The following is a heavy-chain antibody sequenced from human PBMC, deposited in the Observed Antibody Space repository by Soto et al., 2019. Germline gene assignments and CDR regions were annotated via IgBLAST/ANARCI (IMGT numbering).Heavy chain of an antibody. Sequence: QVQLVESGGGLVKPGGSLRLSCAASGFTFSDYYMSWIRQAPGKGLECISYISSSSGYTNYADSVKGRFNISRDNAKNSLYLQMNSLRAEDTAVYYCARIGDYAMGYWGQGTLVTVSS. CDR2: ISSSSGYT. V-gene: IGHV3-11*06. CDR1: GFTFSDYY. J-gene: IGHJ4*02. D-gene: IGHD4-17*01. CDR3: ARIGDYAMGY.